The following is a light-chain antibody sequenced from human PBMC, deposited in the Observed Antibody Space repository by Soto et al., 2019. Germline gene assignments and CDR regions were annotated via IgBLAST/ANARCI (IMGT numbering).Light chain of an antibody. CDR1: SSDVGTYIS. CDR3: SLYISSTTSFV. J-gene: IGLJ1*01. Sequence: QSVLTLPPSVSGSPGQSVSISCTGTSSDVGTYISVSWYQQPPGTAPKLIIYAVSNRPSGVPDRFSGSKSGNTASLTISGLQAEDEADYYCSLYISSTTSFVFGTGTKVTVL. V-gene: IGLV2-18*01. CDR2: AVS.